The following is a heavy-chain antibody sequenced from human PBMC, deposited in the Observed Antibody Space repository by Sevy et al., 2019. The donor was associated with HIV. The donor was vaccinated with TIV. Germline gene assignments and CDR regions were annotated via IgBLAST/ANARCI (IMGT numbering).Heavy chain of an antibody. CDR2: IYPGDSDT. D-gene: IGHD3-10*01. CDR1: GYSFTSYW. J-gene: IGHJ3*02. Sequence: GESLKISCKGSGYSFTSYWIGWVRQMPGKGLEWMGIIYPGDSDTRYSPSFQGKVTISADKSISTAYLQWSSLKASDTAMYYCARCLRFGELFRNAAFDIWGQGTMVTVSS. V-gene: IGHV5-51*01. CDR3: ARCLRFGELFRNAAFDI.